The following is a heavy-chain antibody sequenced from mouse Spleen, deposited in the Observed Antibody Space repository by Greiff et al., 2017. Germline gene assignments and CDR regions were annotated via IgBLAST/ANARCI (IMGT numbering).Heavy chain of an antibody. CDR3: ARRGNWDWYFDV. CDR2: IDPSDSYT. V-gene: IGHV1-50*01. Sequence: VQLQQSGAELVKPGASVKLSCKASGYTFTSYWMQWVKQRPGQGLEWIGEIDPSDSYTNYNQKFKGKATLTVDTSSSTAYMQLSSLTSEDSAVYYCARRGNWDWYFDVWGTGTTVTVSS. J-gene: IGHJ1*03. CDR1: GYTFTSYW. D-gene: IGHD4-1*01.